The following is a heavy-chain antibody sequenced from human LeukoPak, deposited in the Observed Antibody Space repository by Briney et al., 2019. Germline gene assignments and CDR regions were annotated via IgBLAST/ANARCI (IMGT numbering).Heavy chain of an antibody. CDR2: ISAYNGNT. Sequence: ASVKVSCKASGYTFTSYGISWVRQAPGQGLEWMGWISAYNGNTNYAQKLQGRVTMTTDTSTSTAYMELRSLRSDDTAVYYCARDESSLLPDGWFDPWGQGTLVTVSS. D-gene: IGHD6-19*01. CDR1: GYTFTSYG. CDR3: ARDESSLLPDGWFDP. J-gene: IGHJ5*02. V-gene: IGHV1-18*01.